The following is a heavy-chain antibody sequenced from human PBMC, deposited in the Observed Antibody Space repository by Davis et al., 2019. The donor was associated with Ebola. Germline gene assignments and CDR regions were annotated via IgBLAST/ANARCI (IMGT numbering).Heavy chain of an antibody. CDR3: AKVTTNGDHY. Sequence: GESLKISCAASGFTFNTYALTWVRQAPGKGLEWVSGISGGGGSTYYAGFVKGRFTISRDNSKNTLYLQMNSLRAEDTAVYYCAKVTTNGDHYWGQGTLVTVSS. D-gene: IGHD4-17*01. J-gene: IGHJ4*02. CDR1: GFTFNTYA. CDR2: ISGGGGST. V-gene: IGHV3-23*01.